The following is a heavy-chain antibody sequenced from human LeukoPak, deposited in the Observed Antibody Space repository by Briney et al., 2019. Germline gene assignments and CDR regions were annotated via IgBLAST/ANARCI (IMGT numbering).Heavy chain of an antibody. V-gene: IGHV1-46*01. J-gene: IGHJ6*03. D-gene: IGHD3-10*01. Sequence: ASVKVSCKASGFTFTSFYMHWVRQAPGQGLEWLGVINPSGGDTIYAQKFQGRVTMTRDMSTRTAFMELSSLRSEDTAVYFCARDHSTVRGYYGSGTFDTSYMDVWGKGTTVTVSS. CDR2: INPSGGDT. CDR3: ARDHSTVRGYYGSGTFDTSYMDV. CDR1: GFTFTSFY.